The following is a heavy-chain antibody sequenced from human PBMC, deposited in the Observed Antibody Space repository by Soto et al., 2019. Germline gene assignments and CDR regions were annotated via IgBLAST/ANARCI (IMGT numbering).Heavy chain of an antibody. J-gene: IGHJ4*02. CDR1: GFTFSSYA. Sequence: EVQLLESGGGLVQPGGSLRLSCAASGFTFSSYAMSWVRQAPGKGLEWVSAISGSGGSTYYADSVKGRFTISRDNSKNPLYLQMNSLRAEDTAVYYCANWGDDILTEHKPPYWGQGTLVTVSS. D-gene: IGHD3-9*01. CDR3: ANWGDDILTEHKPPY. V-gene: IGHV3-23*01. CDR2: ISGSGGST.